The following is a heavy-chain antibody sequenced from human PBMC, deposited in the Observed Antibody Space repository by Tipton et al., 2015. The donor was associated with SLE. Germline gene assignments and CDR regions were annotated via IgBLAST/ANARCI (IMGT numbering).Heavy chain of an antibody. CDR3: ATFSQSRLFDY. V-gene: IGHV4-38-2*01. CDR1: GYSISSGYY. Sequence: TLSLTCAVSGYSISSGYYWGWIRQPPGKGLGWIGSIYHSWSTYYNPSLKSRVTISVDTSKNQFSLKLSSVTAADTAVYYCATFSQSRLFDYWGQGRLVTVSS. D-gene: IGHD3-3*02. CDR2: IYHSWST. J-gene: IGHJ4*02.